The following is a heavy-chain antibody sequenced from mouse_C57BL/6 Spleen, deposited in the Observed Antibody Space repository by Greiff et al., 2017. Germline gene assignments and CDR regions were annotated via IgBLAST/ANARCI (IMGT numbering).Heavy chain of an antibody. CDR2: ISSGSSTI. V-gene: IGHV5-17*01. CDR3: AKLFDYVINYAMDY. Sequence: EVHLVESGGGLVKPGGSLKLSCAASGFTFSDYGMHWVRQAPEKGLEWVAYISSGSSTIYYADTVKGRFTFSRDNAKNTLFLQMTSLRSEDTAMYYCAKLFDYVINYAMDYWGQGTSVTVSS. J-gene: IGHJ4*01. D-gene: IGHD2-4*01. CDR1: GFTFSDYG.